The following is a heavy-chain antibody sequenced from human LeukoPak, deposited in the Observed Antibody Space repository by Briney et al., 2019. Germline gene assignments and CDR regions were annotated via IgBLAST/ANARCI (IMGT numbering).Heavy chain of an antibody. Sequence: GGSLRLSCAASGFTFSSYAMSWVRQAPGKGLEWVAVIWYDGSNKYYADSVKGRFTISRDNSKNTLYLQMNSLRAKDTAVYYCARAEQQPGHFDYWGQGTLVTVSS. V-gene: IGHV3-33*08. J-gene: IGHJ4*02. CDR1: GFTFSSYA. CDR2: IWYDGSNK. CDR3: ARAEQQPGHFDY. D-gene: IGHD6-13*01.